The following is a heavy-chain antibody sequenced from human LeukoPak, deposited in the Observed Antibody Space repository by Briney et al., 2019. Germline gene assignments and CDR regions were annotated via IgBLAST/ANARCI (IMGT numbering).Heavy chain of an antibody. V-gene: IGHV3-66*01. CDR1: GFTVSSNY. D-gene: IGHD1-26*01. CDR2: IYSGGST. J-gene: IGHJ3*02. CDR3: ARDRGGTYLVSFAFDI. Sequence: QPGGSLRLSCAASGFTVSSNYMNWVRQAPGKGLEWVSVIYSGGSTYYADSVKGRFSIPRDNSKNTLYLQMNSLRAEDTAVYYCARDRGGTYLVSFAFDIWGQGTMVTVSS.